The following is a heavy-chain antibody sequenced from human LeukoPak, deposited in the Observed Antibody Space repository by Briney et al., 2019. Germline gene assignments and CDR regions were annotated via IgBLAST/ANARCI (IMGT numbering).Heavy chain of an antibody. CDR1: GFNFSSFG. Sequence: PGGSLRLSCAASGFNFSSFGMHWVRQAPGKGLEWVAFSRYNGIETYFADSVKGRFTISRDNSKNTLFLQMSSLRAEDTAIYYCARAGEYCGDGSCYSENYYFDYWGQGTLVTVSS. D-gene: IGHD2-15*01. V-gene: IGHV3-30*02. CDR3: ARAGEYCGDGSCYSENYYFDY. J-gene: IGHJ4*02. CDR2: SRYNGIET.